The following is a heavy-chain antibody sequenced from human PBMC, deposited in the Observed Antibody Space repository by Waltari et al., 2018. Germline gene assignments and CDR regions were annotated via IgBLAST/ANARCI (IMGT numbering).Heavy chain of an antibody. J-gene: IGHJ3*02. D-gene: IGHD3-10*01. CDR3: ARPGSGSWHAFDI. V-gene: IGHV4-38-2*01. CDR2: IYHSGST. Sequence: QVQLQESGPGLVKPSETLSLTCAVSGYSISSGYYWGWIRQPPGKGLEWIGGIYHSGSTDYNPSLKSRVTISVDTSKNQFSLKLSSVTAADTAVYYCARPGSGSWHAFDIWGQGTMVTVSS. CDR1: GYSISSGYY.